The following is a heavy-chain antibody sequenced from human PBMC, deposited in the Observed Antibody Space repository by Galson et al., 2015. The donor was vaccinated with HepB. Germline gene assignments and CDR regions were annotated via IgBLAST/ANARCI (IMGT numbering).Heavy chain of an antibody. J-gene: IGHJ4*02. CDR1: GYTFTSYG. V-gene: IGHV1-18*01. D-gene: IGHD6-13*01. CDR3: AREGIAGEGIAGPANPVDY. CDR2: ISAYNGNT. Sequence: SVKVSCKASGYTFTSYGISWVRQAPGQGLEWMGWISAYNGNTNYAQKLQGRVTITADESTSTAYMELSSLRSDDTAVYYCAREGIAGEGIAGPANPVDYWGQGTQVTVSS.